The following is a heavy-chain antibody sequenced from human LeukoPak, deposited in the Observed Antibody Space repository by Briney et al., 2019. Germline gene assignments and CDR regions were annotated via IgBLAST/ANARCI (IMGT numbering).Heavy chain of an antibody. V-gene: IGHV3-11*04. CDR1: GFTFSDYY. CDR3: ARSGAVIAYYFDY. Sequence: GGSLRLSCAASGFTFSDYYMSWIRQAPGKGLEWVSYISSSGSTIYYADSVKGRFTISRDNAKNSLSLQMNSLRAEDTAVYYCARSGAVIAYYFDYWGQGTLVTVSS. D-gene: IGHD2-21*01. J-gene: IGHJ4*02. CDR2: ISSSGSTI.